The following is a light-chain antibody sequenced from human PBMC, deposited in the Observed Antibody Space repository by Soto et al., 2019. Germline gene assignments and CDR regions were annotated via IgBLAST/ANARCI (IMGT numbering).Light chain of an antibody. CDR2: YVS. CDR3: QQYNTYST. J-gene: IGKJ5*01. V-gene: IGKV3-15*01. CDR1: QSVSSK. Sequence: EIVMTQSPATLSVSPGERATLSCRASQSVSSKLAWFQQKPGQAPSLLIYYVSTRATGVPARFSGSGSGTEFTLTISSLQPDDFATYYCQQYNTYSTFGQGTRLEIK.